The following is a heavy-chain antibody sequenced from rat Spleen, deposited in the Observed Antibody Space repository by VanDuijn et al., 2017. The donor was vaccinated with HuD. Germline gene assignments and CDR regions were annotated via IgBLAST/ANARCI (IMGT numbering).Heavy chain of an antibody. CDR1: GFTFSNYY. D-gene: IGHD1-11*01. Sequence: EVQLVESGGGLVQPGRSMKLSCAASGFTFSNYYMAWVRQAPTKGLEWVASITPGGDNSYYRDSVKGRFTISRDNAQNTLYLQMNSLRSEDTATYYCTRDNYGGYWFAYWGQGTLVTVSS. CDR2: ITPGGDNS. J-gene: IGHJ3*01. CDR3: TRDNYGGYWFAY. V-gene: IGHV5-25*01.